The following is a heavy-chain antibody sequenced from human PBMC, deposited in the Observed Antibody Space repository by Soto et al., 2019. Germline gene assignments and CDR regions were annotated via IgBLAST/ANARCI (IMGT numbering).Heavy chain of an antibody. J-gene: IGHJ5*02. D-gene: IGHD2-8*02. CDR3: ARDWVSDGVCQGWFDP. Sequence: SVNVSCKSSGGTFSSYSISWVRQAPGQGLECMGGIIPIFGTANYAQKFQGRVTITADESTSTAYMELSSLRSEDTAVYYCARDWVSDGVCQGWFDPWGQGTLVTVSS. V-gene: IGHV1-69*13. CDR1: GGTFSSYS. CDR2: IIPIFGTA.